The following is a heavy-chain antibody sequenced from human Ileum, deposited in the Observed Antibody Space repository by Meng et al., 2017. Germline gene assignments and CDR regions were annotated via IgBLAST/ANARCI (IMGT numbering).Heavy chain of an antibody. V-gene: IGHV3-15*01. CDR1: GFTFSNAW. Sequence: EVQRVESGGGWVKPGVSLRLSCAASGFTFSNAWMSWVRQDPGKGLEWVGRIKSKTDGGTTDYAAPVKGRFTISRDDSKNKLYLKMNSLKTEDPAVYYCLRGDYWGQGTLVTVSS. J-gene: IGHJ4*02. CDR3: LRGDY. CDR2: IKSKTDGGTT. D-gene: IGHD4-17*01.